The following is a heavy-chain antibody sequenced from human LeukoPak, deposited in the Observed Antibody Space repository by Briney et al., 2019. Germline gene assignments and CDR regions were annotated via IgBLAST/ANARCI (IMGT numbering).Heavy chain of an antibody. J-gene: IGHJ4*02. D-gene: IGHD3-16*01. CDR2: IYYSGST. Sequence: ETLSLTCTVSGGSISSSGYYWGWIRQPPKKGLEWIGSIYYSGSTYYNPSLKSRVTISVDTSRNQFSLKLSSVTAADTAVYFCARGGTLRTFDYWGQGTLVTVSS. CDR3: ARGGTLRTFDY. V-gene: IGHV4-39*01. CDR1: GGSISSSGYY.